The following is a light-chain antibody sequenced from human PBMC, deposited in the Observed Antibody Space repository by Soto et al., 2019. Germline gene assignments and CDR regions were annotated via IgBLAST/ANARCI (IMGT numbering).Light chain of an antibody. J-gene: IGKJ5*01. CDR3: QQYGTSEII. CDR1: QSLANSF. V-gene: IGKV3-20*01. Sequence: GLTHSAGTLSFSRGEMATLSCGASQSLANSFIAWYQQKPGQAPRLLIYDTSSRASGIPDRFSGSGSGTDFTLTISRLETEDFAVFYCQQYGTSEIIFGQGTRLEIK. CDR2: DTS.